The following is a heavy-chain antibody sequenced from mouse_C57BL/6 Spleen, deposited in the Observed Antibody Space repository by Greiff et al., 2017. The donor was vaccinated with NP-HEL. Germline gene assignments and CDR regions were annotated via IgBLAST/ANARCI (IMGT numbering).Heavy chain of an antibody. CDR2: INPSNGGT. Sequence: QVQLQQPGTELVKPGASVKLSCKASGYTFTSYWMHWVKLRPGQGLEWIGNINPSNGGTNYNEKFKSKATLTVDKSSSTAYMQLSSLSAEDSAVYYRASPPGEYYAMGYWGHETSVTVSP. CDR1: GYTFTSYW. CDR3: ASPPGEYYAMGY. J-gene: IGHJ4*01. D-gene: IGHD4-1*01. V-gene: IGHV1-53*01.